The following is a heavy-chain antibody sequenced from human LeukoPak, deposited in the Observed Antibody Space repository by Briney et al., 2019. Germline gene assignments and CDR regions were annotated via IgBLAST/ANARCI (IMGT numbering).Heavy chain of an antibody. CDR2: ISGSGGST. Sequence: GGSLRLSCVASGFSFSTYWMSWVRQAPGKGLEWVSAISGSGGSTYYADSVKGRFTISRDNSKNTLYLQMNSLRAEDTAVYYCAKGSVTMVRGGFSWGQGTLVTVSS. J-gene: IGHJ5*02. CDR3: AKGSVTMVRGGFS. V-gene: IGHV3-23*01. D-gene: IGHD3-10*01. CDR1: GFSFSTYW.